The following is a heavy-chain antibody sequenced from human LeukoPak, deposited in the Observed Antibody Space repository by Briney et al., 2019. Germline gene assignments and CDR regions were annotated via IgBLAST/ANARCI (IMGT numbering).Heavy chain of an antibody. CDR3: ARGYCSGGSCHNFGY. Sequence: PGGSLRLSCAASGFTFSSYSMNWVRQAPGKGLEWVSYISSSSSTIYYADSVKGRFTISRDNAKNSLYLQMNSLRVEDTAVYYCARGYCSGGSCHNFGYWGQGTLVTVSS. J-gene: IGHJ4*02. V-gene: IGHV3-48*01. D-gene: IGHD2-15*01. CDR1: GFTFSSYS. CDR2: ISSSSSTI.